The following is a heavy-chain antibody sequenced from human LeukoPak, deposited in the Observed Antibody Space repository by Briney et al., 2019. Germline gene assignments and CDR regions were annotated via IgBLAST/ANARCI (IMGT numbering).Heavy chain of an antibody. V-gene: IGHV4-39*01. CDR2: IYYSGST. CDR3: ARHYSNYADY. D-gene: IGHD4-11*01. CDR1: GGSISSSSYY. J-gene: IGHJ4*02. Sequence: SETLSLTCTVSGGSISSSSYYWGWIRQPPGKGLEWIGSIYYSGSTYYNPSLKSRVTISVDTSKNQFSLKLSSVTAADTAVYYCARHYSNYADYWGQGTLVTVSS.